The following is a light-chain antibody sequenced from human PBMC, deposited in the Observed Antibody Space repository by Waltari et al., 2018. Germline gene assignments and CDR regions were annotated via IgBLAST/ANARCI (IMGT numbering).Light chain of an antibody. J-gene: IGKJ5*01. CDR2: DAS. V-gene: IGKV3-11*01. Sequence: EIVLTQSPATLSLSPGERATLSCRASQSVGSYFAWYKQKPGQAPSLLIYDASHRATGIPARFSGRWSETDFTLTISSLEFEDSAVYFCHQRHSWPITFGQGTRLEIK. CDR1: QSVGSY. CDR3: HQRHSWPIT.